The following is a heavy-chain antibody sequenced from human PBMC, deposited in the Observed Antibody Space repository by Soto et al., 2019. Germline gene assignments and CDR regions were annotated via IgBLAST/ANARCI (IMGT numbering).Heavy chain of an antibody. CDR3: ARDFGYSYGYYYYGMDV. J-gene: IGHJ6*02. Sequence: SETLSLTCTVSGGSISSGGYYWIWIRQHPGKGLEWIGYIYYSGSTYYNPSLKSRVTISVDTSKNQFSLKLSSVTAADTAVYYCARDFGYSYGYYYYGMDVWGQGTTVTVSS. D-gene: IGHD5-18*01. V-gene: IGHV4-31*03. CDR2: IYYSGST. CDR1: GGSISSGGYY.